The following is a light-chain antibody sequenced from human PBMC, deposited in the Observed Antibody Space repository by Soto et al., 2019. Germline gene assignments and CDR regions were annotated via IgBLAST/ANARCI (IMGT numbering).Light chain of an antibody. CDR1: QSVSSNY. J-gene: IGKJ2*01. Sequence: ELVLTQSPGTLSLSPGERATLSCRASQSVSSNYLAWYQQKPGQAPGLLVYSASTWATGVPDRFSGSGSGTDFTLTISRLEPEDFAVYYCQQYGNSVYTFGQGTHLEMK. V-gene: IGKV3-20*01. CDR2: SAS. CDR3: QQYGNSVYT.